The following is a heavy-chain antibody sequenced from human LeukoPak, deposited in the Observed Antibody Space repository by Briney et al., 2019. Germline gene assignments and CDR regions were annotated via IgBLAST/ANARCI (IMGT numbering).Heavy chain of an antibody. J-gene: IGHJ4*02. V-gene: IGHV3-15*01. Sequence: PGGSLRLSCAASGFTFSNARMNWVRQAPGKGLEWVGRIKTKTDDGATDYSAPVKARFTISRDDSKTTLYLQMNGLKTEDTAINYCTTYVGATAYWGQGTLVTVSS. CDR3: TTYVGATAY. CDR1: GFTFSNAR. D-gene: IGHD1-26*01. CDR2: IKTKTDDGAT.